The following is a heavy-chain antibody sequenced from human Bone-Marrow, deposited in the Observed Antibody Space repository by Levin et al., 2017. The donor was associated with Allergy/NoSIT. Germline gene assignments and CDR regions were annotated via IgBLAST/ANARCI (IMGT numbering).Heavy chain of an antibody. J-gene: IGHJ4*02. CDR2: IYTSGST. D-gene: IGHD1-26*01. CDR1: GDTISSKDYY. V-gene: IGHV4-61*02. CDR3: AREWYGGASPIDF. Sequence: PSETLSLTCTVSGDTISSKDYYWSWIRQPAGKALEYIGRIYTSGSTQYNPSLKSRVTISIDTSKNQFSLKLTSMTATDTAVYYCAREWYGGASPIDFWGQGTLVTVSS.